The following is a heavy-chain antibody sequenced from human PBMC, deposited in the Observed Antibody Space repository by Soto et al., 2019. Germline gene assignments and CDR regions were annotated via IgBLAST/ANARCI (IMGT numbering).Heavy chain of an antibody. D-gene: IGHD4-17*01. CDR1: GGTFSSYT. J-gene: IGHJ4*02. V-gene: IGHV1-46*03. CDR2: INPSGGST. Sequence: GASVKVSCKASGGTFSSYTISWVRQAPGQGLEWMGRINPSGGSTSYAQKFQGRVTMTRDTSTSTVYMELSSLRSVVTAVYYCARGGTTSAVFDYWGQGTLVTVSS. CDR3: ARGGTTSAVFDY.